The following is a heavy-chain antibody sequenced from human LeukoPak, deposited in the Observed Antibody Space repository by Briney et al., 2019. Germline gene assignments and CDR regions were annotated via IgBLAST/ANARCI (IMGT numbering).Heavy chain of an antibody. CDR3: ARVPSQNYGLYYYYYMDV. V-gene: IGHV3-11*01. D-gene: IGHD3-10*01. J-gene: IGHJ6*03. CDR1: GFTFSDYY. Sequence: PGGSLRLSCAASGFTFSDYYMSWIRQAPGKGLEWVSYISSSGSTIYYADSVKGRFTISRDNAKNSLYLQMNSLRAEDTAVYYCARVPSQNYGLYYYYYMDVWGKGTTVTISS. CDR2: ISSSGSTI.